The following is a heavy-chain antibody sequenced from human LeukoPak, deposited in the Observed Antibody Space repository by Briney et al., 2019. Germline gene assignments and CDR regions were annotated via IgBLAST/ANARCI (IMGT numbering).Heavy chain of an antibody. V-gene: IGHV3-30*02. Sequence: PGGSLRLSCAASGFTFSSYGMHWVRQAPGKGLEWVAFIRYDGSNKYYADSVKGRFTISRDNSKNTLYLQMNSLRAEDTAVYYCAKGVRYFDWLLLSKAKYYFDYWGQGTLVTVSS. CDR3: AKGVRYFDWLLLSKAKYYFDY. J-gene: IGHJ4*02. CDR1: GFTFSSYG. CDR2: IRYDGSNK. D-gene: IGHD3-9*01.